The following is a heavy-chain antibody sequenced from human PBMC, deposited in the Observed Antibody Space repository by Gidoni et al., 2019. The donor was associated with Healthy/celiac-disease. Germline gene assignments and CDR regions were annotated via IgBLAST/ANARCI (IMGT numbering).Heavy chain of an antibody. V-gene: IGHV4-59*01. CDR3: ARDARSPYCGGDCYILDY. CDR2: IYYSGSP. D-gene: IGHD2-21*01. CDR1: GGSISSYY. J-gene: IGHJ4*02. Sequence: QVQLQESGPGLVKPSETLSLTCTVSGGSISSYYWSWIRQPPGKGLEWIGYIYYSGSPNYNPSLKSRVTISVDTSKNQFSLKLSSVTAADTAVYYCARDARSPYCGGDCYILDYWGQGTLVTVSS.